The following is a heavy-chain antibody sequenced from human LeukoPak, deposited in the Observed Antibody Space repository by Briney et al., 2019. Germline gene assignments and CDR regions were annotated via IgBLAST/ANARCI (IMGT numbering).Heavy chain of an antibody. Sequence: SETLSLTCTVSGGSISSYYWSWIRQPPGKGLEWIGYIYYSGSTNYNPSLKSRVTISVDTSKNQFSLKLSSVTAADTAVYYCARGREGADPYYYMDVWGKGTTVTVSS. CDR2: IYYSGST. CDR1: GGSISSYY. J-gene: IGHJ6*03. CDR3: ARGREGADPYYYMDV. D-gene: IGHD1-26*01. V-gene: IGHV4-59*01.